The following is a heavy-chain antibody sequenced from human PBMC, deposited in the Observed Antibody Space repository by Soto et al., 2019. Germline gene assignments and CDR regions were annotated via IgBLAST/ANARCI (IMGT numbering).Heavy chain of an antibody. CDR1: GGSMSSGDYY. Sequence: QVQLQESGPGLVKPSQTLSLTCTVSGGSMSSGDYYWSWISQHPGKGLEWIGYIYYSGSTYYNPSLKSRVTISVDTSKNQFSLKLSSVTAADTAVYYCARWWSGSRQGFDPWGQGTLVTVSS. CDR2: IYYSGST. V-gene: IGHV4-31*03. D-gene: IGHD3-3*01. J-gene: IGHJ5*02. CDR3: ARWWSGSRQGFDP.